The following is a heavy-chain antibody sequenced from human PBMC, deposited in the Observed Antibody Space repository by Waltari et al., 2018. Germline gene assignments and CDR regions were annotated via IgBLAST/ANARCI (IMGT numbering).Heavy chain of an antibody. D-gene: IGHD1-26*01. J-gene: IGHJ4*02. V-gene: IGHV5-10-1*03. CDR2: IDPRDSYT. CDR1: GYTFLSHW. CDR3: SRHVSGTYYEDY. Sequence: DVQLVQSGAELKKPGEYLSISCEASGYTFLSHWISWVRQVPGKGLEWLGRIDPRDSYTNYSPSFHGHVTISVDKSINTAYLQWNSLKASDTATYYCSRHVSGTYYEDYWGQGTLVTVSS.